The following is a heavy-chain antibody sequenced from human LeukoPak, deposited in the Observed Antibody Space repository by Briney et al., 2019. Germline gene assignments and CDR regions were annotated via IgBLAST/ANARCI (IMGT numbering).Heavy chain of an antibody. J-gene: IGHJ4*02. Sequence: TSETLSLTCTVSGGSISSGGYYWSWIRQHPGKGLEWIGYIYYSANTNYNPSLKSRAIISLDTSKKHFSLNLSSVTAADTAVYYCARGLSDSSGWYYFEYWGQGTLVTVSS. CDR2: IYYSANT. D-gene: IGHD6-19*01. CDR1: GGSISSGGYY. V-gene: IGHV4-61*08. CDR3: ARGLSDSSGWYYFEY.